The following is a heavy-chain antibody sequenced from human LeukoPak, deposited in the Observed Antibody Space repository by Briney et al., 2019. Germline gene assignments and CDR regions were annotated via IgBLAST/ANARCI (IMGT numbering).Heavy chain of an antibody. D-gene: IGHD3-22*01. CDR3: ARAPYYYDSSGPSDY. J-gene: IGHJ4*02. CDR1: GFTFSSYA. V-gene: IGHV3-30*04. Sequence: GGSLRLSCAVSGFTFSSYAMHWVRQAPGKGLEWVAVISYDGSNKYYADSVKGRFTISRDNSKNTLYLQMNSLRAEDTAVYYCARAPYYYDSSGPSDYWGQGTLVTVSS. CDR2: ISYDGSNK.